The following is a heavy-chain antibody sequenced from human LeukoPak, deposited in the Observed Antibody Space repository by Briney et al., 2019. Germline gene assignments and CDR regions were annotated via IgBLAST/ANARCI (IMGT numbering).Heavy chain of an antibody. V-gene: IGHV3-23*01. D-gene: IGHD2-15*01. CDR1: GFSFSSYA. CDR3: AKEYKSGGWPFDY. CDR2: ISDGGGYT. Sequence: GGSLRLSCAASGFSFSSYAMTWVRPAPGKGLEWVSGISDGGGYTYYVDSVKGRFTISRDNSNNKLYLQMNSLRDDDSALYYCAKEYKSGGWPFDYWGQGALVTVSS. J-gene: IGHJ4*02.